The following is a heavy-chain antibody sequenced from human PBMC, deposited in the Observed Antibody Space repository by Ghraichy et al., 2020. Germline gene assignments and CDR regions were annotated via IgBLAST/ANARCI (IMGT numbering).Heavy chain of an antibody. CDR3: ARWGPTTGTTLAFTHYYYYYGMDV. CDR1: GFTFSSYG. J-gene: IGHJ6*02. V-gene: IGHV3-33*01. D-gene: IGHD1-1*01. CDR2: IWYDGSNK. Sequence: GGSLRLSCAASGFTFSSYGMHWVRQAPGKGLEWVAVIWYDGSNKYYADSVKGRFTISRDNSKNTLYLQMNSLRAEDTAVYYCARWGPTTGTTLAFTHYYYYYGMDVWGQGTTVTVSS.